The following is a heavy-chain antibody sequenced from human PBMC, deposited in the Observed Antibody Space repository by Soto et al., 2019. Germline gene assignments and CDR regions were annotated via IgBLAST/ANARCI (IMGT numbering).Heavy chain of an antibody. CDR3: AESRDTIFPGVINTGCHYYGMDV. D-gene: IGHD3-10*01. Sequence: SETLSLTCAVYGGSFSGYYWSWIRKSPAKGQEWIGEINQSGSTNYNPSLKSRVTLSEDTSKTQFSLKLRSVTAADTDVYYCAESRDTIFPGVINTGCHYYGMDVWGQGTPVTVSS. CDR2: INQSGST. V-gene: IGHV4-34*01. J-gene: IGHJ6*02. CDR1: GGSFSGYY.